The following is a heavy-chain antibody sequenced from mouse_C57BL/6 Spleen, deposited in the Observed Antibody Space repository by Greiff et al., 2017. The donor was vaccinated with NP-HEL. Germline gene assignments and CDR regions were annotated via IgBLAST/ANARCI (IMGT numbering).Heavy chain of an antibody. CDR1: GFTFSDYY. Sequence: EVQLVESEGGLVQPGSSMKLSCTASGFTFSDYYMAWVRQVPEKGLEWVANINYDGSSTYYLDSLKSRFIISRDNAKNILYLQMSSLKSEDTATYYCAREDYGSSYDWYFDVWGTGTTVTVSS. CDR3: AREDYGSSYDWYFDV. V-gene: IGHV5-16*01. D-gene: IGHD1-1*01. CDR2: INYDGSST. J-gene: IGHJ1*03.